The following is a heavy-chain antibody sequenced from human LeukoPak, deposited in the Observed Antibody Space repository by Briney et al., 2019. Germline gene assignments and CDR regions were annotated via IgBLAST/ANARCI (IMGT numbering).Heavy chain of an antibody. V-gene: IGHV3-53*05. CDR1: GFAVSSNY. CDR3: ARDGEQWLVYYYYYGMDV. Sequence: GGSLRLSCAASGFAVSSNYMSWVRQAPGKGLEWVSVIYSGGSTYYADSVKGRFTISRDNSKNTLYLQMNSLRAEDTAVYYCARDGEQWLVYYYYYGMDVWGQGTTVTVSS. CDR2: IYSGGST. J-gene: IGHJ6*02. D-gene: IGHD6-19*01.